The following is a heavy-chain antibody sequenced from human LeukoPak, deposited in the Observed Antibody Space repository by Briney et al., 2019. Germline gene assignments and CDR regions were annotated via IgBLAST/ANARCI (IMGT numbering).Heavy chain of an antibody. CDR1: GFTFSSYN. D-gene: IGHD3-10*01. CDR3: ARDRIGSSRGITDY. Sequence: GGSLRLSCAASGFTFSSYNMNWVRQAPGKGLEWVSSISSSSYIYYADSVKGRFTISRDNAKNSLYLQMNSLRAEDTAVYYCARDRIGSSRGITDYWGQGTLVTVSS. J-gene: IGHJ4*02. CDR2: ISSSSYI. V-gene: IGHV3-21*01.